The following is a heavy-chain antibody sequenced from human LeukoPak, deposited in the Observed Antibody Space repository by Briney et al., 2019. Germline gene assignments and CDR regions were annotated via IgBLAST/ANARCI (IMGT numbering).Heavy chain of an antibody. J-gene: IGHJ4*02. CDR3: ARGIMVRGVIFADY. CDR1: GYSFTNYY. V-gene: IGHV5-51*01. D-gene: IGHD3-10*01. Sequence: GESLKISCKGSGYSFTNYYIAWVRQMPGKGLEWMGIIYPGDSDTGYSPSFQGQVIISADKSINTAYLQWSSLKASDTAMYYCARGIMVRGVIFADYWGQGTLVTVSS. CDR2: IYPGDSDT.